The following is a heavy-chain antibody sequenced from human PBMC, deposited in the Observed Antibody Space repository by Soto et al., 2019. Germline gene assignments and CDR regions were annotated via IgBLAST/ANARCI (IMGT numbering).Heavy chain of an antibody. CDR2: IIPISGTT. V-gene: IGHV1-69*01. D-gene: IGHD2-15*01. CDR3: ARGYCSGGICYSGMDV. J-gene: IGHJ6*02. CDR1: GGTFSTHA. Sequence: QVQLVQSGAEVKKPGSSVKVSCKASGGTFSTHAIIWVRQAPGHGLEWMGGIIPISGTTYYTQKSQGRVTITADEPTSAAFMELSSLKSEDTAVFYCARGYCSGGICYSGMDVWGQGTMVTVSS.